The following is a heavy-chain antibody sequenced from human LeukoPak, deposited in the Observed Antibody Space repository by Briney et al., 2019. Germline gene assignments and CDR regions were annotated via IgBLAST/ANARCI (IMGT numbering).Heavy chain of an antibody. J-gene: IGHJ4*02. CDR3: ARHVEIAVAGPIEY. CDR2: IYHSGST. D-gene: IGHD6-19*01. Sequence: SETLSLTCAVSGYSISSGYYWGWIRQPPGKGLEWIGSIYHSGSTYYNPSLKSRVTISVDTSKDQFSLKLSSVTAADTAFYYCARHVEIAVAGPIEYWGQGTLVPVPS. V-gene: IGHV4-38-2*01. CDR1: GYSISSGYY.